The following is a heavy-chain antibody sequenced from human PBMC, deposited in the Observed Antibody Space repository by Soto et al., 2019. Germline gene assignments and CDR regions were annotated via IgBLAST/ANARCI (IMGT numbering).Heavy chain of an antibody. D-gene: IGHD1-26*01. CDR3: ARERIAGPFDN. V-gene: IGHV1-2*02. CDR1: GYNFFGFQ. J-gene: IGHJ4*02. CDR2: ITPGNGDT. Sequence: GASVKVSCKTSGYNFFGFQMHWVRQAPGQGLEWMGGITPGNGDTNYAQPFQGRVTLTRDTSIDTAYMDLSGLKSDDTAVYYCARERIAGPFDNWGQGTLVTVSS.